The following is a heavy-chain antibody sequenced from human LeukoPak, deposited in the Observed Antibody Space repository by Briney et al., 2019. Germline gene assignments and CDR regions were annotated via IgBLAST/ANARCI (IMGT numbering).Heavy chain of an antibody. V-gene: IGHV3-7*01. D-gene: IGHD3-10*01. CDR2: IKKDGSEK. Sequence: GGSLRLSCAASGFTFSGYWMSWVRQAPGKGLEWVANIKKDGSEKYYVDSVKGRFTISRDNAKNSLYLQMNSLRAEDTAVYYCARDLPLDYYGSGSCDYWGQGTLVTVSS. J-gene: IGHJ4*02. CDR3: ARDLPLDYYGSGSCDY. CDR1: GFTFSGYW.